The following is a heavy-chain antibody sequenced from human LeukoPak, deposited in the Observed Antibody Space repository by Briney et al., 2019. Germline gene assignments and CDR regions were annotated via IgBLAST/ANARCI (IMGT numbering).Heavy chain of an antibody. CDR2: IRYDGSNK. V-gene: IGHV3-30*02. J-gene: IGHJ4*02. CDR1: GFTFSTYG. Sequence: GGSLRLSCAASGFTFSTYGMHWVRQAPGKGLEWVAFIRYDGSNKYYADSVKGRFTISRDTSKSTPYLQMNSLRAEDTAVYYCARYHCSSTSCYSEVSFDYWGQGTLVTVSS. D-gene: IGHD2-2*01. CDR3: ARYHCSSTSCYSEVSFDY.